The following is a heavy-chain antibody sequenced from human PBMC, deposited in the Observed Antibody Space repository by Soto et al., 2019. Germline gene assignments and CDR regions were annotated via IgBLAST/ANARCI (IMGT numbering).Heavy chain of an antibody. V-gene: IGHV3-23*01. Sequence: PGGSLRLSCAASGFTFSSYAMSWVRQAPGKGLEWVSTISYNAANTYYADSAKGRFTISRDNSKNTLYLQMNSLRAEDTAVYYCAKFYCSGGSCYHDYWGQGTLVTVSS. D-gene: IGHD2-15*01. CDR1: GFTFSSYA. CDR2: ISYNAANT. J-gene: IGHJ4*02. CDR3: AKFYCSGGSCYHDY.